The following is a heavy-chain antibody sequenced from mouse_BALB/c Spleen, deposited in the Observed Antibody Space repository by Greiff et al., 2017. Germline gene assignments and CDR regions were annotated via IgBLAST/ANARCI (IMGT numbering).Heavy chain of an antibody. CDR3: ARDGEAWFAY. V-gene: IGHV5-4*02. Sequence: EVMLVESGGGLVKPGGSLKLSCAASGFTFSDYYMYWVRQTPEKRLEWVATISDGGSYTYYPDSVKGRFTISRDNAKNNLYLQMSSLKSEDTAMYYCARDGEAWFAYWGQGTLVTVSA. CDR1: GFTFSDYY. J-gene: IGHJ3*01. CDR2: ISDGGSYT. D-gene: IGHD2-13*01.